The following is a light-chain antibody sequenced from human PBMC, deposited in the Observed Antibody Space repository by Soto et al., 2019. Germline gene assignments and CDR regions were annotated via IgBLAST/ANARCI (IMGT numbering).Light chain of an antibody. Sequence: EIMMTQSPVTLSVSPGERATLSCRASQSVSSNLAWYQQKPGQAPRLLIYGTSTRATGIPARFSGSGSGTEFTLNISSLQSEDFAVYYCQQNNNWPWTFGQGTKVEIK. CDR3: QQNNNWPWT. J-gene: IGKJ1*01. V-gene: IGKV3-15*01. CDR2: GTS. CDR1: QSVSSN.